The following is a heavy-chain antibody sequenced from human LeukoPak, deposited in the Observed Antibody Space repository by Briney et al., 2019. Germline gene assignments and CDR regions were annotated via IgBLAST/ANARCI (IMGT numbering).Heavy chain of an antibody. Sequence: GSLRLSCAASGFTFSSYGMHWVRQAPGKGLEWVAVISYDGSNKYYADSVKGRFTISRDNSKNTLYLQMNSLRAEDTAVYYCAKVVVVAAYYYYYGMDVWGQGTTVTVSS. D-gene: IGHD2-15*01. CDR3: AKVVVVAAYYYYYGMDV. J-gene: IGHJ6*02. CDR1: GFTFSSYG. V-gene: IGHV3-30*18. CDR2: ISYDGSNK.